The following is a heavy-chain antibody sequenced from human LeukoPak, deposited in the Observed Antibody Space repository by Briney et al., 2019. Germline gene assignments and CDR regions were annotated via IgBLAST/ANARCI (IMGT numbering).Heavy chain of an antibody. D-gene: IGHD6-13*01. CDR3: ARKPDSRNWFDP. J-gene: IGHJ5*02. CDR2: IYYDGSI. CDR1: GYSIRSSNW. V-gene: IGHV4-28*05. Sequence: SETLSLTYAVSGYSIRSSNWWGWIRQPPGKGLEWIGYIYYDGSIYYNPSLRSRVTMSVDTSKNQFSLRLNSVTAVDTAVYYCARKPDSRNWFDPWGQGTLVIVSS.